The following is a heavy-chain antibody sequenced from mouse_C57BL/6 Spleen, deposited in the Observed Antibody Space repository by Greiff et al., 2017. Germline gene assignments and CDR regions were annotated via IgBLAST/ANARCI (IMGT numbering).Heavy chain of an antibody. V-gene: IGHV1-80*01. CDR3: ARPDSSGYDAMDY. CDR1: GYAFSSYW. D-gene: IGHD3-2*02. Sequence: QVQLKESGAELVKPGASVKISCKASGYAFSSYWMNWVKQRPGKGLEWIGQIYPGDGDTNYNGKFKGKATLTADKSSSTAYMQLSSLTSEDSAVYFCARPDSSGYDAMDYWGQGTSVTVSS. CDR2: IYPGDGDT. J-gene: IGHJ4*01.